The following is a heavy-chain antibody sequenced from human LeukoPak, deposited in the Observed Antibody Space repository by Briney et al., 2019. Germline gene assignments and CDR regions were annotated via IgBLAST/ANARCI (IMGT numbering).Heavy chain of an antibody. Sequence: GGSLRLSCAASGFTFSSYGMHWVRQAPGKGLEWVAALSHDGNNEFYADSVKGRFTISRDNSKSTLFLQMNSLRAGDTATFYCAKDNYYGSSAVIDYWGQGALVTVSS. CDR2: LSHDGNNE. D-gene: IGHD3-22*01. CDR1: GFTFSSYG. V-gene: IGHV3-30*18. CDR3: AKDNYYGSSAVIDY. J-gene: IGHJ4*02.